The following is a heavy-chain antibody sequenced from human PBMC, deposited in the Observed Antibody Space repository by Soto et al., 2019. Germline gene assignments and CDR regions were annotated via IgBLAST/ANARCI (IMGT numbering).Heavy chain of an antibody. CDR1: GYSFTTYW. V-gene: IGHV5-51*01. CDR3: VTQRFTAMEGYWYLDL. D-gene: IGHD5-18*01. Sequence: GESLKISCKGSGYSFTTYWIGWVRQMPGKGLEWMGIIYPGDSDTRYSPSFQGQVTISADKSITTAYLQWSSLKASDTAMYYCVTQRFTAMEGYWYLDLWGRGTLVTVYS. J-gene: IGHJ2*01. CDR2: IYPGDSDT.